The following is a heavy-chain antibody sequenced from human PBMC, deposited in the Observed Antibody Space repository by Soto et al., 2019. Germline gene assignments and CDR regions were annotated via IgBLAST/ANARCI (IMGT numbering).Heavy chain of an antibody. J-gene: IGHJ6*02. V-gene: IGHV3-30*18. CDR3: AKILYGTYYDFWSGYYYGMDV. Sequence: QVQLVESGGGVVQHGRSLRLSCAASGFTFSSYGMHWVRQAPGKGLEWVAVISYDGSNKYYADSVKGRFTISRDNYKNTLYLQMNSLRAEDTAVYYCAKILYGTYYDFWSGYYYGMDVWGQGTTVTVSS. CDR1: GFTFSSYG. CDR2: ISYDGSNK. D-gene: IGHD3-3*01.